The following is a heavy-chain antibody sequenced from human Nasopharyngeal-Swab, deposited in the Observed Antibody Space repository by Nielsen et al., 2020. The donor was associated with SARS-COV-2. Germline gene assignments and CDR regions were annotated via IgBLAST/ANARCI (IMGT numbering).Heavy chain of an antibody. CDR3: ARDYMSPGRLTGYYVERLDAFDI. CDR1: GGSISSSSYY. D-gene: IGHD3-9*01. Sequence: SETLSLTCTVSGGSISSSSYYWGWIRQPPGKGLEWIGGIYYSGSTYYNPSLKSRVTISVDTSKNQFSLKLSSVTAADTAVYYCARDYMSPGRLTGYYVERLDAFDIWGQGTMVTVSS. CDR2: IYYSGST. J-gene: IGHJ3*02. V-gene: IGHV4-39*02.